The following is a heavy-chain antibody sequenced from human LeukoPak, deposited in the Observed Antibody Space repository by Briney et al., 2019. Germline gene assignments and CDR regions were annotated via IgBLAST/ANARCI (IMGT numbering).Heavy chain of an antibody. CDR2: IRYDGSNK. CDR1: GFTFSSYA. CDR3: AKDIYRSMAAAGTVDY. D-gene: IGHD6-13*01. J-gene: IGHJ4*02. Sequence: PGGSLRLSCAASGFTFSSYAMHWVRQASGKGLEWVTFIRYDGSNKYYADSVKGRFTISRDNSKNTLYLQMNSLRAEDTAVYYCAKDIYRSMAAAGTVDYWGQGTLVTVSS. V-gene: IGHV3-30*02.